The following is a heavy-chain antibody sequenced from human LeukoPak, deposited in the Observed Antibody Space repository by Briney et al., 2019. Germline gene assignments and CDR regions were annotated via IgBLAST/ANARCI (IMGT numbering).Heavy chain of an antibody. V-gene: IGHV4-4*07. CDR1: GGSISSYY. CDR2: IYTSGST. J-gene: IGHJ3*02. D-gene: IGHD3-10*01. CDR3: ARSGRITMVRGIIMAFDI. Sequence: SETLSLTCTVSGGSISSYYWSWIRQPAGKGLEWIGRIYTSGSTNYNPSLKSRVTISVDTSKNQFSLKLSSVTAADTAVYYCARSGRITMVRGIIMAFDIWGQGTMVTVSS.